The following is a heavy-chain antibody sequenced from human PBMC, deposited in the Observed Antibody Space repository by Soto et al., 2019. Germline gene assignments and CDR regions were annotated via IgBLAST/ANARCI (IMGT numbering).Heavy chain of an antibody. CDR3: AIPMGGFGVLINFDY. CDR2: ISGSGGST. J-gene: IGHJ4*02. Sequence: EVQLLESGGGLVQPGGSLRLSCAASGFTFSSYAMSWVRQAPGKGLEWVSAISGSGGSTYYADSVKGRFTISRDISKNTPYLQMNSLRAEDTAVYYCAIPMGGFGVLINFDYWGQGTLVTVSS. D-gene: IGHD3-3*01. CDR1: GFTFSSYA. V-gene: IGHV3-23*01.